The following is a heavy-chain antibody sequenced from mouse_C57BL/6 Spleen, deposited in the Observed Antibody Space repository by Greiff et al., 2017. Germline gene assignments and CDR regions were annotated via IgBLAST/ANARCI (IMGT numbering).Heavy chain of an antibody. Sequence: QVQLQQSGAELARPGASVKLSCKASGYTFTSYGISWVKQRTGQGLEWIGEIYPRSGNTYYNEKFKGKATLTADKSSSTAYMELRSLTSEDSAVYFCARGDYGNYVPMDYAMDYWGQGTSVTVSS. CDR1: GYTFTSYG. D-gene: IGHD2-1*01. J-gene: IGHJ4*01. CDR3: ARGDYGNYVPMDYAMDY. CDR2: IYPRSGNT. V-gene: IGHV1-81*01.